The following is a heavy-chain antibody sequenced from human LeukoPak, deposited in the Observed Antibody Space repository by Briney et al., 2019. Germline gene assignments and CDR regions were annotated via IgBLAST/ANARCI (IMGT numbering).Heavy chain of an antibody. J-gene: IGHJ4*02. CDR2: IRYDGSNK. CDR1: GFTFSSYG. V-gene: IGHV3-30*02. CDR3: ASDTGFYESSGYYPFDF. D-gene: IGHD3-22*01. Sequence: PGGSLRLSCAASGFTFSSYGMHWVRQAPGKGLEWVAFIRYDGSNKYYADSVKGRFTISRDNSKNTLSLQMNGLRTEDTAVYYCASDTGFYESSGYYPFDFWGQGTLVTISS.